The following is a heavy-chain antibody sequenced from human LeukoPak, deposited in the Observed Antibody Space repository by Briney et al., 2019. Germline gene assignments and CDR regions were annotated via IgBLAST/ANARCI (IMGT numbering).Heavy chain of an antibody. CDR2: INHSGST. V-gene: IGHV4-34*01. Sequence: PSETLSLTCAVYGGSFSGYYWSWIRQPPGKGLEWIGEINHSGSTNYNPSLKSRVTISEDTSKNQFSLKLSSVTAADTAVYYCARGPTIVSSGWYANFWGQGTLVTVSS. D-gene: IGHD6-19*01. J-gene: IGHJ4*02. CDR3: ARGPTIVSSGWYANF. CDR1: GGSFSGYY.